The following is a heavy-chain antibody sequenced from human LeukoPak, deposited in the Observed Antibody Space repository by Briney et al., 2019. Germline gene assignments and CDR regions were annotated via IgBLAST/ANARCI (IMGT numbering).Heavy chain of an antibody. J-gene: IGHJ4*02. CDR2: ISGNGHQT. D-gene: IGHD3-22*01. V-gene: IGHV3-23*01. Sequence: GGSLRLSCSASGFAFSRFAMTWVRHLPGKGLDWVSAISGNGHQTYYGDSVKGRFSVSREHSKNILYRQVESLRADDSALYYCAKDANYYDSSGFFIPFDYWGQGTLVTVSS. CDR1: GFAFSRFA. CDR3: AKDANYYDSSGFFIPFDY.